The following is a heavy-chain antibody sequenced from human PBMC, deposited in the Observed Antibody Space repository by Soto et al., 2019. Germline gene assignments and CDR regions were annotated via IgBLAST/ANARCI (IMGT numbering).Heavy chain of an antibody. V-gene: IGHV1-18*01. CDR2: ISAYNGNT. CDR1: GYTFTSYG. Sequence: ASVKVSCKASGYTFTSYGISWVRQAPGQGLEWMGWISAYNGNTNYAQKLQGRVTMTTDTSTSTAYMELRSLRSDDTAVYYCARERGLSSGWPNYYYYYYMDVWGKGTTVTVSS. J-gene: IGHJ6*03. CDR3: ARERGLSSGWPNYYYYYYMDV. D-gene: IGHD6-19*01.